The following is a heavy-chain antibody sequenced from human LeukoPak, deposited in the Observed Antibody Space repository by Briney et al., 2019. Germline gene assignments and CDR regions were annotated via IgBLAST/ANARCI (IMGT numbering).Heavy chain of an antibody. CDR1: GLAFSSYA. CDR3: AKVGLTGYPYYFDY. V-gene: IGHV3-23*01. CDR2: ISGSGGST. D-gene: IGHD3-9*01. Sequence: GSLRLSCAASGLAFSSYAMSWVRQAPGKGLEWVSTISGSGGSTYYADSVKGRFTISRGNSKNTLYLQMNSLRAEDTAVYYCAKVGLTGYPYYFDYWGQGTLVTVSS. J-gene: IGHJ4*02.